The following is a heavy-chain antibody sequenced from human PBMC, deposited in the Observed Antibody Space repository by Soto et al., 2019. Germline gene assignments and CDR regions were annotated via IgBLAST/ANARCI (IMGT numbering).Heavy chain of an antibody. V-gene: IGHV3-23*01. D-gene: IGHD5-12*01. CDR1: GFIFTNYA. Sequence: GESLKISCAASGFIFTNYAMNWVRQAPGKGLEWVSVIGGRGNSAYYADSVQGRFTISRDNPKNTLSLQMSSLTADDTAIYYCVREGRGSFDFWGRGTMVTVSS. CDR2: IGGRGNSA. J-gene: IGHJ3*01. CDR3: VREGRGSFDF.